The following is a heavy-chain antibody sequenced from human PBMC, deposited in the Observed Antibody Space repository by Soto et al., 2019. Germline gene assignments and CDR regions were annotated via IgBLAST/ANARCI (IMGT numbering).Heavy chain of an antibody. CDR1: GYSFTNYG. CDR2: ISADNGDT. CDR3: ARDARGYSYGPYYYYYGMDV. Sequence: GASVKVSCKASGYSFTNYGVSWVRQAPGQGLEWMGWISADNGDTNYAQKFQGRVTMTRDTSTSTVYMELSSLRSEDTAVYYCARDARGYSYGPYYYYYGMDVWGQGTTVTVSS. V-gene: IGHV1-18*01. D-gene: IGHD5-18*01. J-gene: IGHJ6*02.